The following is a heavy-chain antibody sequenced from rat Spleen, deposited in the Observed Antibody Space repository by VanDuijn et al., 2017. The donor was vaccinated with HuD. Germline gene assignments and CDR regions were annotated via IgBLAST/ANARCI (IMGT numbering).Heavy chain of an antibody. D-gene: IGHD3-4*01. Sequence: EVQLVESGGGLVQPGRSLKLSCAASGFTFSNYGMAWVRQAPTKGLEWVATISYDGSTPYYRDSVRGRFTVSRDNAKSTLYLQMDSLRSEDTATYYCTREETLYWYFDFWGPGTMVTVSS. V-gene: IGHV5-29*01. CDR1: GFTFSNYG. CDR2: ISYDGSTP. CDR3: TREETLYWYFDF. J-gene: IGHJ1*01.